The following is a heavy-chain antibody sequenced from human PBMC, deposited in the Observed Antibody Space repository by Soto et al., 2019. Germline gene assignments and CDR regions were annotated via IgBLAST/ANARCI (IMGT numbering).Heavy chain of an antibody. Sequence: SETLSLTCTVSGGSIGPYYWSWIRQPPGRGLEWIGYISYSGSTNYNPSLKSRLTISVDTSMNQFSLKLSSVTAADTALYFCARRDGYYGSGTYYYYMDVWGKGTTVTVSS. CDR2: ISYSGST. CDR3: ARRDGYYGSGTYYYYMDV. CDR1: GGSIGPYY. D-gene: IGHD3-10*01. V-gene: IGHV4-59*08. J-gene: IGHJ6*03.